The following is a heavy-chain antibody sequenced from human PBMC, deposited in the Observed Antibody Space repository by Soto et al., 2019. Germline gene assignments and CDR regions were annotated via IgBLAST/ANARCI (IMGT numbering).Heavy chain of an antibody. V-gene: IGHV3-74*01. Sequence: EVQLVEAGGGLVQPGGSLRLSCAASGFTFSTSWIHWVRQAPGKGLLWVSRINGDGVTINYADSVKGRFTISRDNAKNTVYLQMNSLSADDTAVYYCTRGGNYYFDYWGQGTLVTVSS. CDR2: INGDGVTI. CDR3: TRGGNYYFDY. D-gene: IGHD1-7*01. J-gene: IGHJ4*02. CDR1: GFTFSTSW.